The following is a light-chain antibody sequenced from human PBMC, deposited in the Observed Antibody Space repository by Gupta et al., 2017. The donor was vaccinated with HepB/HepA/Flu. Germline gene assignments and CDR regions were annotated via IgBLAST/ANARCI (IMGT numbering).Light chain of an antibody. CDR3: SSYTSSSTLV. Sequence: QCPLLHPASVSGSPRPSFTIFSTGTSSEVVGYNSVSWYHQHPGKAPKLMIYDVSNRPSGVSNRFSGSKSGNTASLTISGLQAEDEADYYCSSYTSSSTLVFGGGTKLTVL. CDR1: SSEVVGYNS. V-gene: IGLV2-14*01. J-gene: IGLJ2*01. CDR2: DVS.